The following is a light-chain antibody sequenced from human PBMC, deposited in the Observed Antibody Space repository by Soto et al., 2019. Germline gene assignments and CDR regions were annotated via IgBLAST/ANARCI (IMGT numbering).Light chain of an antibody. CDR2: GAS. CDR3: QQYNSYSGT. J-gene: IGKJ1*01. Sequence: EIVLTQSPGPLSFSPGERATLSCRSSQSVSSSYLAWYQQKPGQAPRLLIYGASTRAPGFPARFSGSGSGTEFTLTISSLQPDDVATYYCQQYNSYSGTFGQGTKVDIK. CDR1: QSVSSSY. V-gene: IGKV3-20*01.